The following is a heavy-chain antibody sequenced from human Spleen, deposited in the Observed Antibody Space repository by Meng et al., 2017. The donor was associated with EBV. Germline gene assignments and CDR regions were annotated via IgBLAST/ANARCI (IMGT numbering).Heavy chain of an antibody. J-gene: IGHJ4*01. Sequence: HVQLQESGPGLVKPSGTLSLTCAVSGGSISDNYWWSWVRQAPGKGLEWIGEIYHSGTTSTNPSLRSRITLSLDKSKNEFSLQLNSVTAADTAIYFCTRLGGSFDFWIWGHGTLVTVSS. CDR2: IYHSGTT. CDR1: GGSISDNYW. V-gene: IGHV4-4*02. D-gene: IGHD3-3*01. CDR3: TRLGGSFDFWI.